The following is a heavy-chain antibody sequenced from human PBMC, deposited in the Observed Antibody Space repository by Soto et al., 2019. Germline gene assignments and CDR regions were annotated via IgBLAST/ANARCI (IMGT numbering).Heavy chain of an antibody. CDR3: TTGSVEGI. D-gene: IGHD2-15*01. V-gene: IGHV3-15*07. Sequence: EVQLVESAGGLVKPGGSLRLSCVASGFSFNEAWMNWVRQAPGEGLEWVGRIKTSAGGGATDYAAPVQGRFTISRDDSKIALYLHMNSLRTADTAIYYCTTGSVEGIWGQGTTVTVSS. CDR1: GFSFNEAW. CDR2: IKTSAGGGAT. J-gene: IGHJ6*02.